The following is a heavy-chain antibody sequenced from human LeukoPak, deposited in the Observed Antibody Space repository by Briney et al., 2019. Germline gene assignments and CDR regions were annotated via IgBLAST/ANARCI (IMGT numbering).Heavy chain of an antibody. Sequence: SETLSLTCAVYGGSFSGYHWTWIRQPPGKGLDWIGEINHSGSTNYNPSLKSRVTISVDTSKNQFSLKLSSVTAADTAVYYCARLEGAPGDYWGQGTLVTVSS. D-gene: IGHD1-1*01. CDR2: INHSGST. V-gene: IGHV4-34*01. CDR1: GGSFSGYH. CDR3: ARLEGAPGDY. J-gene: IGHJ4*02.